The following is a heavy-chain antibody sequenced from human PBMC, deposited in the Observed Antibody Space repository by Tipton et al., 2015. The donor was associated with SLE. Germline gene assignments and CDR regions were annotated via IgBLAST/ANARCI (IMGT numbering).Heavy chain of an antibody. CDR2: ITWNGRSI. V-gene: IGHV3-9*01. J-gene: IGHJ6*02. Sequence: SLRLSCAASGFNFDDYAMHWGRQAPGKGLEWLSGITWNGRSIGSADSVRGRFTISRDNAKNSLYLQMNSLRTEDTALYFCAKGDCHGGTCYSPDYYVYCDLDVWGPVTSVTVSS. CDR1: GFNFDDYA. D-gene: IGHD2-15*01. CDR3: AKGDCHGGTCYSPDYYVYCDLDV.